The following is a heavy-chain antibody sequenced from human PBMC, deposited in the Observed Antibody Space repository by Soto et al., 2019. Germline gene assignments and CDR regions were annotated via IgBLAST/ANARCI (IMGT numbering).Heavy chain of an antibody. J-gene: IGHJ4*02. CDR1: GFTFSSHG. CDR2: IWYDGSEK. CDR3: ARDFGHGYYLDY. Sequence: GGSLRLSCAASGFTFSSHGMHWVRQAPGKGLEWVAVIWYDGSEKYYADSVKGRFTISRDNSKNTLFLQMSSLRAEDTAVYFCARDFGHGYYLDYWGRGTLVTVSS. V-gene: IGHV3-33*01. D-gene: IGHD3-3*01.